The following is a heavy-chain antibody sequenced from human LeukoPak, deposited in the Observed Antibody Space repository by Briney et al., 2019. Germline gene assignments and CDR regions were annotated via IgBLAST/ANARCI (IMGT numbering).Heavy chain of an antibody. V-gene: IGHV3-23*01. CDR2: ISGSGGIT. CDR1: GFTFSSCA. Sequence: GGSLRLSCAASGFTFSSCAMNWVRQAPGKGLEWVSGISGSGGITHYADSVRGRFTISRDNSKNTLYLQMNSLRAEDTAVYYCAKDPTDFDSSGQTYFDYWGQGTLVTVSS. D-gene: IGHD3-22*01. CDR3: AKDPTDFDSSGQTYFDY. J-gene: IGHJ4*02.